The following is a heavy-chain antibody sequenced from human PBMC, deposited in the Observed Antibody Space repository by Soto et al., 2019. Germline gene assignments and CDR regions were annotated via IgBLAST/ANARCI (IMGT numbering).Heavy chain of an antibody. D-gene: IGHD4-17*01. CDR2: FSAGGRA. CDR1: GFSFSSYA. CDR3: GKGSMPEHYGDTLFDP. V-gene: IGHV3-23*01. Sequence: PGGSLRLSCEASGFSFSSYALSWVRQAPGKGLEWVSTFSAGGRAYYADSVKGRFTIAKDFSKNTLHLHTNSLRAEATAVYSCGKGSMPEHYGDTLFDPGGRGPRVTVP. J-gene: IGHJ5*02.